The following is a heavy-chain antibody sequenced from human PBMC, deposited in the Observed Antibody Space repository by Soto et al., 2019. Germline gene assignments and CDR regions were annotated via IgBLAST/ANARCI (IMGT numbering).Heavy chain of an antibody. CDR3: AKSGYGNGYIDY. J-gene: IGHJ4*02. Sequence: QVQLVESGGGVVQPGRSLRLSCAASRFTFSSWGMYWVRQAPGKGLEWVALISSDGSNKYYAESVKGRFTISRDNSENTLYLQMDSPRTEDTAVYYCAKSGYGNGYIDYWGQGTLVTVSS. D-gene: IGHD5-18*01. CDR1: RFTFSSWG. CDR2: ISSDGSNK. V-gene: IGHV3-30*18.